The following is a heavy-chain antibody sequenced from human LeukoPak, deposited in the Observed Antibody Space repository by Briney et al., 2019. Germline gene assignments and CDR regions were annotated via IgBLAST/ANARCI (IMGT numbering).Heavy chain of an antibody. D-gene: IGHD6-13*01. V-gene: IGHV4-61*02. J-gene: IGHJ6*03. CDR2: IYTCGST. CDR1: GGSISSGSYY. Sequence: SETLSLTCTVSGGSISSGSYYWSWIRQPAGKGLEWIGRIYTCGSTNYNPSLKSRVTISVDTSKNQFSLKLSSVTAADTAVYYCARDQGEQLVWDYYYMDVWGKGTTVTASS. CDR3: ARDQGEQLVWDYYYMDV.